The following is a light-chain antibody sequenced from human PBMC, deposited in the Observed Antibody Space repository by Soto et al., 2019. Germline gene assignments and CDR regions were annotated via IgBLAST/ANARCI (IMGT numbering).Light chain of an antibody. Sequence: DIQLTQSPSTLSASVGDRVTINCRASQSVGDWLAWYQQKPGKAPKVLIYDASKLESGAPSRFSGSGSGTDFTLIISSLQPDDFATYYCQQYRSYWTFGQGTKVEIK. CDR1: QSVGDW. V-gene: IGKV1-5*01. CDR2: DAS. CDR3: QQYRSYWT. J-gene: IGKJ1*01.